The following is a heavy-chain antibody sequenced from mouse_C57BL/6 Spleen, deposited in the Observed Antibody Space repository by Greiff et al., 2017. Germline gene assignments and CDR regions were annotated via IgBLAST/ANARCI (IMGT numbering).Heavy chain of an antibody. D-gene: IGHD1-1*01. V-gene: IGHV1-15*01. CDR2: IDPETGGT. Sequence: QVQLQQSGAELVRPGASVTLSCKASGYTFTDYEMHWVKQTPVHSLEWIGAIDPETGGTAYNQKFKGKAILTADKSSSQAYMELRSLTSEDSAVYYCTRSPNYYVSSYDDWGQGTTLTVSS. J-gene: IGHJ2*01. CDR1: GYTFTDYE. CDR3: TRSPNYYVSSYDD.